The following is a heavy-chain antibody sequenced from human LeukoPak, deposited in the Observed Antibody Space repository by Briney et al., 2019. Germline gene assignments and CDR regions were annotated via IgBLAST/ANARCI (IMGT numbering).Heavy chain of an antibody. CDR2: ISAYNGNT. CDR1: GYMFSSYG. J-gene: IGHJ4*02. CDR3: ARIASDGSGTNHY. Sequence: ASVKVSCKASGYMFSSYGITWVRQAPGQGLEWMGWISAYNGNTKSAQNLQGRVIMTKDTSTNTAHMELRSLRSDDTAVYYCARIASDGSGTNHYWGQGTQVIVSS. V-gene: IGHV1-18*01. D-gene: IGHD3-10*01.